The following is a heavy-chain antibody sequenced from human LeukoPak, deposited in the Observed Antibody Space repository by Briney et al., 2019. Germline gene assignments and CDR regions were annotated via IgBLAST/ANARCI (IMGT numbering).Heavy chain of an antibody. V-gene: IGHV4-4*07. CDR2: IYTSGTT. D-gene: IGHD3-22*01. Sequence: SETLSLTCTVSGGSISTYFWSWIRQSAGKGLEWIGRIYTSGTTSYNPSLKSRVTMSVDTSKYHLSLKLNSLTAADTAVYYCAREKTMSAFLCDYWGQGILVTVSS. CDR3: AREKTMSAFLCDY. CDR1: GGSISTYF. J-gene: IGHJ4*02.